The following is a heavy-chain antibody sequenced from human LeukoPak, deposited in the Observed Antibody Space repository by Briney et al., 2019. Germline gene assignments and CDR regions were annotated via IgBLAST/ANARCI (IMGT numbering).Heavy chain of an antibody. J-gene: IGHJ6*02. Sequence: PGGSLRLSCAASGFIFSSYAMSWVRQGPGKGLEWVSAISGSGGSTYYADSVKGRFTISRDNSKNTLYLQMNSLRAEDTAVYYCAKDPARDIVVVPAGMDVWGQGTTVTVSS. CDR3: AKDPARDIVVVPAGMDV. CDR2: ISGSGGST. V-gene: IGHV3-23*01. CDR1: GFIFSSYA. D-gene: IGHD2-2*01.